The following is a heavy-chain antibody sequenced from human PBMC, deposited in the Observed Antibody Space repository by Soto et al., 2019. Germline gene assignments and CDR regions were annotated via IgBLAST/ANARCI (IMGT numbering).Heavy chain of an antibody. CDR3: AKYGYSSGWYWSGEPTNWFDP. CDR2: ISYDGSNK. J-gene: IGHJ5*02. V-gene: IGHV3-30-3*01. D-gene: IGHD6-19*01. Sequence: GGSLRLSCAASGFTFSSYAMHWARQAPGKGLEWVAVISYDGSNKYYADPVKGRFTISRDNSKNTLYLQMNSLRAEDTAVYYCAKYGYSSGWYWSGEPTNWFDPWGQGTLVTVSS. CDR1: GFTFSSYA.